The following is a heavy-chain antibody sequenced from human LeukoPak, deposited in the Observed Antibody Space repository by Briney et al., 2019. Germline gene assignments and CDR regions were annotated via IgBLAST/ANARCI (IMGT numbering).Heavy chain of an antibody. V-gene: IGHV4-59*08. Sequence: SETLSLTCTVSGDSISSYYWSWIRQPPGKGLEWIGYIYYSGGTDYNPSLKSRVTISVDTSENQFSLKLSSVTAADTAVYYCAKSRWSWFGEVDYWGQGTLVTVSS. CDR2: IYYSGGT. CDR1: GDSISSYY. J-gene: IGHJ4*02. CDR3: AKSRWSWFGEVDY. D-gene: IGHD3-10*01.